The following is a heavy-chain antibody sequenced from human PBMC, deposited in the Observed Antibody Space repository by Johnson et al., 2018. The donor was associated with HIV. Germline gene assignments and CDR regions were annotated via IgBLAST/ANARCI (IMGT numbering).Heavy chain of an antibody. V-gene: IGHV3-11*04. CDR3: ALKAAFNDAFDI. CDR2: ITSSGGTV. D-gene: IGHD6-25*01. J-gene: IGHJ3*02. Sequence: QVQLVESGGGLVNPGGSLRLSCAASGFTFSDYYMSWIRQAPGKGLEWVSYITSSGGTVYYADSVKGRFTISRDNAKNSLYLQMNILTAEDTAVYYCALKAAFNDAFDIWGQGTMVTVSS. CDR1: GFTFSDYY.